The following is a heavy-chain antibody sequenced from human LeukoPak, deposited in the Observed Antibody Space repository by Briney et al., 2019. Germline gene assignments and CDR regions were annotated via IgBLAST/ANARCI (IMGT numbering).Heavy chain of an antibody. CDR1: GFTFSSYS. CDR3: SLLAVASPQDY. V-gene: IGHV3-21*01. D-gene: IGHD6-19*01. CDR2: ISSSSSYI. Sequence: GGSLRLSCAASGFTFSSYSMNWVRQAPGKGLEWVSSISSSSSYIYYADSVKGRFTTSRDNAKNFLYLQMHSLRAEDTAVYYCSLLAVASPQDYWGQGTLVTVSS. J-gene: IGHJ4*02.